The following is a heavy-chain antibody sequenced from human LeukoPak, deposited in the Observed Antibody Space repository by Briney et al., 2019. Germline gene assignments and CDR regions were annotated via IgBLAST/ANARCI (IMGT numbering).Heavy chain of an antibody. V-gene: IGHV3-30-3*01. J-gene: IGHJ4*02. CDR3: ARGPHYGPGSYTPYYFDY. Sequence: PGGSLRLSCAASGFTFSSYAMHWVRQAPGKGLEWVAVISYDGSNKYYADSVKGRFTISRDNSKNTLYLQMNSLRAEDTAVYYCARGPHYGPGSYTPYYFDYWGQGTLVTVSS. D-gene: IGHD3-10*01. CDR1: GFTFSSYA. CDR2: ISYDGSNK.